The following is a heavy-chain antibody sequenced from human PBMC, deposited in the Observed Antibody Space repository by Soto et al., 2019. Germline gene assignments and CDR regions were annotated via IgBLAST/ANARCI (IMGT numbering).Heavy chain of an antibody. CDR1: GASISTYY. CDR3: ARSRGGYFDY. V-gene: IGHV4-59*01. J-gene: IGHJ4*02. CDR2: IYYSGRT. Sequence: QVQLQESGPGLVKPSETLSLTCTVSGASISTYYCSWIRQPPGKGLVWIGYIYYSGRTNYNPSPKSRVTISVDTSKNQFSLKLSSVTAADAAVYYCARSRGGYFDYWGQGTLVTVSS. D-gene: IGHD3-22*01.